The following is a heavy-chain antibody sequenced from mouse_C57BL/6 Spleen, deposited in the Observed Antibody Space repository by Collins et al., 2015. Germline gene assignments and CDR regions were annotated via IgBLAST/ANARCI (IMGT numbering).Heavy chain of an antibody. V-gene: IGHV1-78*01. D-gene: IGHD1-1*01. J-gene: IGHJ4*01. Sequence: NEKFKGKATLTADKSSSTAYMQLNSLTSEDSAVYFCAREGLTTVVPHAMDYWGQGTSVTVSS. CDR3: AREGLTTVVPHAMDY.